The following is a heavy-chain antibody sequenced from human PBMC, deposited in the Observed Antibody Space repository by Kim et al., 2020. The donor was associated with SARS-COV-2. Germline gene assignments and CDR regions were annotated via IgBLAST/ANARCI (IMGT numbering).Heavy chain of an antibody. CDR1: GFTFSRYA. CDR3: SRRAFWRTYPFDY. CDR2: ISSDGTIQ. V-gene: IGHV3-30-3*01. D-gene: IGHD3-3*01. J-gene: IGHJ4*01. Sequence: GGSLRLSCATSGFTFSRYALHWVRQAPGRGLEWVAVISSDGTIQHYVDSVEGRFTISRDNSKKTIFLQMHSLTPDDTAVYYCSRRAFWRTYPFDYWGHGT.